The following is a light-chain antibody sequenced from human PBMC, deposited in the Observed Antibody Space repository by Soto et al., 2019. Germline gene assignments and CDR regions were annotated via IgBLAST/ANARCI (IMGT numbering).Light chain of an antibody. CDR2: GAS. V-gene: IGKV3-20*01. CDR1: QSVSSSY. Sequence: EIVLTQSPGTLSLSPGERATLSCRASQSVSSSYLAWYQQKPGQAPRLLIYGASSSATGIPDRFSGSGSGTDFTLTISRLEPEDFAVYYCQQDCSSPLYTFGQGTKLEIK. J-gene: IGKJ2*01. CDR3: QQDCSSPLYT.